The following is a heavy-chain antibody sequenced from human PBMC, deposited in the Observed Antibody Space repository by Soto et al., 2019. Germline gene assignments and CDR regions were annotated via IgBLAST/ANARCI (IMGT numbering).Heavy chain of an antibody. CDR2: ISSNGGNT. CDR3: LKDSSQKKGDPKPPVAY. CDR1: GFIFSNYA. J-gene: IGHJ4*02. Sequence: GGSLRLSCSASGFIFSNYAMHWVRQAPGKGLEYVSAISSNGGNTYYADSVKGRFTISRDNSKNTLYLQMSSLILEDTAVYYCLKDSSQKKGDPKPPVAYRGQGTLVTVSP. V-gene: IGHV3-64D*06. D-gene: IGHD3-16*01.